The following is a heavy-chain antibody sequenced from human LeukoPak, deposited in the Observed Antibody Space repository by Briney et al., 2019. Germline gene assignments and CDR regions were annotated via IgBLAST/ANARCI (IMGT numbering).Heavy chain of an antibody. J-gene: IGHJ4*02. Sequence: GGSLRLSCAASGFTFSSYGMHWVRQAPGKGLEWVAFIRYDGSNKYYADSVKGRFTISRDNSKNTLYLQMNSLRAEDTAVYYCAKDLRAVAGRGYYFDYWGQGTLVTVSS. V-gene: IGHV3-30*02. CDR2: IRYDGSNK. CDR3: AKDLRAVAGRGYYFDY. D-gene: IGHD6-19*01. CDR1: GFTFSSYG.